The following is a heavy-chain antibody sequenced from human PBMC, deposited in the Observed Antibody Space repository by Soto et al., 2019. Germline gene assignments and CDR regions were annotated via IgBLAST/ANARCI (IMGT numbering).Heavy chain of an antibody. CDR1: GFTFSSYA. D-gene: IGHD6-19*01. Sequence: EVQLLESGGGLVQPGGSLRLSCAASGFTFSSYAMSWVRQAPGKGLEWVSAISGSGGSTYYADSVKGRFTISRDNSKNTLYLQMNSMRAEDTAVYYYAKSQYSSGTFDYCGQGTLVTVSS. CDR2: ISGSGGST. J-gene: IGHJ4*02. V-gene: IGHV3-23*01. CDR3: AKSQYSSGTFDY.